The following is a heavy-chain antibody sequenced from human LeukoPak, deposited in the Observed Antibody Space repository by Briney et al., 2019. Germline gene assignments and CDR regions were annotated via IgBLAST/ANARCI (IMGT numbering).Heavy chain of an antibody. Sequence: SETLSLTCTVSGGSISSSSYYWGWIRQPPGKGLEWIGSIYYSGSTYYNPSLKSRVTMSVDTSKNQFSLKLSSVTAADTAVYYCARDFPGSVVITTGYNWFDPWGQGTLVTVSS. D-gene: IGHD3-22*01. CDR3: ARDFPGSVVITTGYNWFDP. V-gene: IGHV4-39*07. J-gene: IGHJ5*02. CDR1: GGSISSSSYY. CDR2: IYYSGST.